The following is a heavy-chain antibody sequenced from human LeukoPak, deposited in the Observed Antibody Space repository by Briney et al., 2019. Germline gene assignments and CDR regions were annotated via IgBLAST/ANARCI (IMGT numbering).Heavy chain of an antibody. CDR2: ISSSGSAM. CDR3: ARGFRLDY. CDR1: EFTFSSYE. J-gene: IGHJ4*02. Sequence: GGSLRLSCAASEFTFSSYEMNLVRQAPGKGLEWVSYISSSGSAMCYADSVKDRFTISRDNTKNSLYLQMNSLRAEDTAVYYCARGFRLDYWGQGTLVTVSS. D-gene: IGHD3-10*01. V-gene: IGHV3-48*03.